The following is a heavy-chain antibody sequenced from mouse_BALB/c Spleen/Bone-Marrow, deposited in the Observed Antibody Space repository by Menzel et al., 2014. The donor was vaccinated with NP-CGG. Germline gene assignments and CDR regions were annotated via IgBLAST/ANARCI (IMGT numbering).Heavy chain of an antibody. D-gene: IGHD2-4*01. CDR1: GFTFSDYS. V-gene: IGHV5-6-4*01. J-gene: IGHJ2*01. CDR2: ISSGGHDT. CDR3: SKDGGYDYSYYFDY. Sequence: EVQLVESGGGLVKPGGSLKLSCAASGFTFSDYSMSWVRQTPEKRLEWVATISSGGHDTYYPDSVKGRFTISRDNAKNTLYLQMNGLKSVDSAVYYCSKDGGYDYSYYFDYWGQGTTLTVSS.